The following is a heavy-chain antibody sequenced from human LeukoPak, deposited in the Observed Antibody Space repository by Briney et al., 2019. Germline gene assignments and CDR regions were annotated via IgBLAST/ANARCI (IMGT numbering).Heavy chain of an antibody. CDR2: ISVSDDST. J-gene: IGHJ4*02. CDR1: GFTSSDYT. D-gene: IGHD2-2*01. V-gene: IGHV3-23*01. Sequence: PGGSLRLSRAASGFTSSDYTMNWVRQSPGKGLEWVSGISVSDDSTYYADSVKGRFTISRDTSKNMLYLQMNSLRAADTAVYYCARDRYCVSTNCPYDYWGQGTPVTVSS. CDR3: ARDRYCVSTNCPYDY.